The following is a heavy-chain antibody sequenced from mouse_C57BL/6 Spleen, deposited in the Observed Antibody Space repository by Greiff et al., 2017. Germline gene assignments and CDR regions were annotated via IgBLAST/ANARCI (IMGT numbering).Heavy chain of an antibody. D-gene: IGHD1-1*01. CDR1: GYTFTSYW. J-gene: IGHJ1*03. CDR3: ARAVYYYGSREYFDV. V-gene: IGHV1-52*01. Sequence: QVQLQQPGAELVRPGSSVKLSCKASGYTFTSYWMHWVKQRPIQGLEWIGNIDPSDSETHYNQKFKDKATLTVDKSSSTAYMQLSSLTSADSAVYYCARAVYYYGSREYFDVWGTGTTVTVSS. CDR2: IDPSDSET.